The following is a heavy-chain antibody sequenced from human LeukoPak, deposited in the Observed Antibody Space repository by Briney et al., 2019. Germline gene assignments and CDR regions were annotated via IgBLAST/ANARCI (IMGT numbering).Heavy chain of an antibody. V-gene: IGHV6-1*01. CDR3: ARGSFSKSWYSYWFDP. D-gene: IGHD6-13*01. CDR2: TYYRSKWYN. J-gene: IGHJ5*02. CDR1: GDSVSSNSAA. Sequence: SQTLSLTCAISGDSVSSNSAAWNWIRQSPSRGLEWLGRTYYRSKWYNDYAVSVKSRITINPDTSKNQFSLQLNSVTPEDTAVYYCARGSFSKSWYSYWFDPWGQGTLVTVSS.